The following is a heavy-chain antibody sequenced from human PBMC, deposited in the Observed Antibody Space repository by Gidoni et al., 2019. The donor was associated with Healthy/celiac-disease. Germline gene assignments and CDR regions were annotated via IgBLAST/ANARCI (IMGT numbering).Heavy chain of an antibody. CDR3: VKGRSSPQDYYDSSGQTLAY. CDR1: GFTFDDYA. CDR2: ISWNSGSI. Sequence: EVQLVESGGGLVQPGRSLRLSCAASGFTFDDYAMHWVRQAPGKGLEWVSGISWNSGSIGYADSVKGRFTISRDNAKNSLYLQMNSLRAEDTALYYCVKGRSSPQDYYDSSGQTLAYWGQGTLVTVSS. V-gene: IGHV3-9*01. D-gene: IGHD3-22*01. J-gene: IGHJ4*02.